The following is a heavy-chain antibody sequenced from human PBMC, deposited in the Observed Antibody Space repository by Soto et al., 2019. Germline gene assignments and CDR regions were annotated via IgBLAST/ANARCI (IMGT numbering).Heavy chain of an antibody. V-gene: IGHV4-31*03. Sequence: QVQLQESGPGLVKPSQTLSLTCTVSGGSLSSGGYYWSWIRQHPGTGLEWIGYIYTSGSTYYNPSLKSRVTISVDTSKNRFSLKLSSVTAADTAVYYCASDILDDYGGKGLAYWGQGTLVTVSS. CDR1: GGSLSSGGYY. CDR2: IYTSGST. J-gene: IGHJ4*02. D-gene: IGHD4-17*01. CDR3: ASDILDDYGGKGLAY.